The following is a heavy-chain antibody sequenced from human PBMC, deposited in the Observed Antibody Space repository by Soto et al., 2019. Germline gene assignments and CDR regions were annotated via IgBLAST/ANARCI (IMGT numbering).Heavy chain of an antibody. CDR1: GFTFSSYA. CDR2: ISGSGGST. J-gene: IGHJ3*02. V-gene: IGHV3-23*01. D-gene: IGHD3-9*01. Sequence: GGSLRLSCAASGFTFSSYAMSWVRQAPGKGLEWVSAISGSGGSTYYADSVKGRFTISRDNSKNTLYLQMNSLRAEDTAVYYCASGHGYDILTGPTDAFDIWGQGTMVTVS. CDR3: ASGHGYDILTGPTDAFDI.